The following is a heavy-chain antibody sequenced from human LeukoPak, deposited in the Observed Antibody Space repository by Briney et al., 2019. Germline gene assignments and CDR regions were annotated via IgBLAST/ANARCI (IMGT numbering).Heavy chain of an antibody. V-gene: IGHV4-34*01. J-gene: IGHJ4*02. Sequence: SETLSLTCAVYGVSFSGYYWSWIRQPPGKGLEWIGEINHSGSTNYNPSLKSRVTISVDTSKNQFSLKLSSVTAADTAVYYCAREKAVAGTTTFDYWGQGTLVTVSS. CDR3: AREKAVAGTTTFDY. CDR1: GVSFSGYY. CDR2: INHSGST. D-gene: IGHD6-19*01.